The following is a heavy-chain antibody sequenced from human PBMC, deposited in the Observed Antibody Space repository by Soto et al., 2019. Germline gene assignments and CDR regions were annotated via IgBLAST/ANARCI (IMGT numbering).Heavy chain of an antibody. V-gene: IGHV3-7*03. CDR1: GFPFNNYY. CDR2: IKEDGNEK. Sequence: GGSLRLSCTASGFPFNNYYITWVRQASGKGLEWVASIKEDGNEKYYADSVKGRFTISRDNAKNSLSLQMNSLGADDTDLSSCRRGAAGSNYYYDMDAWGPGATVTVSS. D-gene: IGHD6-13*01. J-gene: IGHJ6*01. CDR3: RRGAAGSNYYYDMDA.